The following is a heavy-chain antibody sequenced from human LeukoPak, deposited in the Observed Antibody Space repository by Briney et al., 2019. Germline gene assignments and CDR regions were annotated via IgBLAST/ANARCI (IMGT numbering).Heavy chain of an antibody. Sequence: ASVKVSCKASGGTFSSYAISWVRQAPGQGLEWMGGIIPILGTANYAQKFQGRVTITTDESTSTAYMELSSLRSEDTAVYYCARGYCSSTSCYGLFDPWGQGTLVTVSS. D-gene: IGHD2-2*01. V-gene: IGHV1-69*05. CDR3: ARGYCSSTSCYGLFDP. CDR2: IIPILGTA. CDR1: GGTFSSYA. J-gene: IGHJ5*02.